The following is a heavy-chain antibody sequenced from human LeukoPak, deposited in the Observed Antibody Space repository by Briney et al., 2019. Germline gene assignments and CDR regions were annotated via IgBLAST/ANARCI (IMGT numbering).Heavy chain of an antibody. V-gene: IGHV3-48*04. CDR3: ARVVTGVSLDYFDY. D-gene: IGHD2-21*02. CDR1: GFTFSSYS. CDR2: ISSSSSTI. J-gene: IGHJ4*02. Sequence: GGSLRLSCAASGFTFSSYSMNWVRQAPGKGLEWVSYISSSSSTIYYADSVKGRFTISRDNAKNSLYLQMNSLRAEDTAVYYCARVVTGVSLDYFDYWGQGTLVTVSP.